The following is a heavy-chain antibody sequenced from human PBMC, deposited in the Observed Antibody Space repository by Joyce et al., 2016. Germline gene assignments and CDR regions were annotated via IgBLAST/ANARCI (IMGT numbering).Heavy chain of an antibody. CDR1: GAAINNSPYY. V-gene: IGHV4-39*01. Sequence: QQQLQESGPGLVKPSETLSLTCTVSGAAINNSPYYWGWIRQAPGRGLEWIGSVFHGGDTLYNPSLKSRVAISVDTSKNQFSLKLTSVTAADTAVYHCATLPPGDPCDIWGQGTMVTVSS. CDR2: VFHGGDT. J-gene: IGHJ3*02. CDR3: ATLPPGDPCDI. D-gene: IGHD1-1*01.